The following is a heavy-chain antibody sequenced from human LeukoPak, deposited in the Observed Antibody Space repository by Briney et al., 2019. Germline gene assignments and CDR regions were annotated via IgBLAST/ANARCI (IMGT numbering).Heavy chain of an antibody. CDR2: SSAYNRDT. CDR3: ARDPSNTSGWSPYFEY. V-gene: IGHV1-18*04. J-gene: IGHJ4*02. Sequence: ASVMVCCKASGYTYTNHDITWVRQAPGQGLEWKGWSSAYNRDTKYAQNFQGRVTLITESSTNTAYMELRSLKSDDTAVYYCARDPSNTSGWSPYFEYWGQGTLVTVSA. CDR1: GYTYTNHD. D-gene: IGHD6-13*01.